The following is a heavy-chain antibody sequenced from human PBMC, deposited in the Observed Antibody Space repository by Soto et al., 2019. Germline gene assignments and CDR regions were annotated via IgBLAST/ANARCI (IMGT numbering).Heavy chain of an antibody. CDR1: GFTFSSYW. J-gene: IGHJ4*02. V-gene: IGHV3-7*01. Sequence: GGPLRLSCAASGFTFSSYWMSWVRQAPGKGLEWVANIKQDGSEKYYVDSVKGRFTISRDNAKNSLYLQMNSLRAEDTAVYYCARDRDKYSSSSDYWGQGTLVTVSS. CDR3: ARDRDKYSSSSDY. CDR2: IKQDGSEK. D-gene: IGHD6-6*01.